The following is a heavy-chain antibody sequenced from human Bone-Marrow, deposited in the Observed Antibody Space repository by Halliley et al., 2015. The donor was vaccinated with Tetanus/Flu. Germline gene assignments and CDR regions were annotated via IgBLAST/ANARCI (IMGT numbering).Heavy chain of an antibody. CDR2: IDPSDSYT. CDR3: ARHRSTASISGFDP. Sequence: GRIDPSDSYTNYSPSFEGHGTISVDKSINTAYLQWSSLKASDSAIYFCARHRSTASISGFDPWGQGTLVTVSS. J-gene: IGHJ5*02. V-gene: IGHV5-10-1*01. D-gene: IGHD2-15*01.